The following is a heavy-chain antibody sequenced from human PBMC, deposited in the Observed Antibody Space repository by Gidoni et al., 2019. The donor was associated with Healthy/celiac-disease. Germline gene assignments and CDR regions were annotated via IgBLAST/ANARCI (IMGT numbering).Heavy chain of an antibody. Sequence: EVQLVESGGGLVQPGRSLRLSCAASGFTFDDYAMHWVRQAPGKGLEWVSGISWNSGSIGYADSVKGRFTISRDNAKNSLYLQMNSLRAEDTALYYCAKDIGGTIVATSWFDYWGQGTLVTVSS. V-gene: IGHV3-9*01. CDR1: GFTFDDYA. CDR2: ISWNSGSI. D-gene: IGHD5-12*01. CDR3: AKDIGGTIVATSWFDY. J-gene: IGHJ4*02.